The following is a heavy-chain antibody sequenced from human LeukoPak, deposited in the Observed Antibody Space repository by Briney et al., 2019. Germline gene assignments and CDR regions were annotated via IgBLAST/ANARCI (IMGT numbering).Heavy chain of an antibody. CDR1: GFTFSNYA. V-gene: IGHV3-23*01. J-gene: IGHJ4*02. CDR2: ISGGGSST. Sequence: GGSLRLSSAASGFTFSNYAMSWVRQAPGKGLEWVSGISGGGSSTYYADSVKGRFTISRDNSKNTTYLQMNSLRVEDTAVYYCARYSSSWFWGQGILVTVSS. D-gene: IGHD6-13*01. CDR3: ARYSSSWF.